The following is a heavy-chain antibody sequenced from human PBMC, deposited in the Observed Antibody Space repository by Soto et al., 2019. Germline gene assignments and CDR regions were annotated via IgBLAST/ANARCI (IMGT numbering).Heavy chain of an antibody. J-gene: IGHJ5*02. CDR3: ARAGTTSGIVSNNWVDP. V-gene: IGHV4-30-4*01. CDR2: ISNSGST. D-gene: IGHD1-1*01. CDR1: GGSIISCDYY. Sequence: SETLSLTCPVSGGSIISCDYYWSWIRQPPGKVLEWIGYISNSGSTYYNPSLRSRLTASLDTSKDQVSLHLTSVTAADTAVYYGARAGTTSGIVSNNWVDPWGQGTLVTVSS.